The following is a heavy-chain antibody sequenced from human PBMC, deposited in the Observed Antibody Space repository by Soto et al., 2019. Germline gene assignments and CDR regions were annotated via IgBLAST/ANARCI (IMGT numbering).Heavy chain of an antibody. V-gene: IGHV3-74*01. CDR1: GFTFSSYW. J-gene: IGHJ6*02. Sequence: EVQLVESGGGLVQPGGSLRLSCAASGFTFSSYWMHWVRQAPGKGPVWVSRISDGSSTDSADSVKGRFTISRDNAKNTLLLQMSSLMVEDAAVYYCARDRILYLDVWGQGTTVTVSS. CDR2: ISDGSST. CDR3: ARDRILYLDV. D-gene: IGHD2-15*01.